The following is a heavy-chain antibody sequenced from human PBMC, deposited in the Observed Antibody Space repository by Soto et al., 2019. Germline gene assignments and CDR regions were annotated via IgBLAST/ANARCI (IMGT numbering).Heavy chain of an antibody. D-gene: IGHD3-16*01. CDR2: ISGSGGST. CDR1: GFTFSSYA. CDR3: AKAPKSFGNYYYYGMDV. V-gene: IGHV3-23*01. Sequence: LRLSCAASGFTFSSYAMSWVRQAPGKGLEWVSAISGSGGSTYYADSVKGRFTISRDNSKNTLYLQMNSLRAEDTAVYYCAKAPKSFGNYYYYGMDVWGQGTTVTVSS. J-gene: IGHJ6*02.